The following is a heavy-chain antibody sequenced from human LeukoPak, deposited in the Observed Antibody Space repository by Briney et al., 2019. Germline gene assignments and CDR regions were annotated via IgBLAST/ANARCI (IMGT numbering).Heavy chain of an antibody. CDR1: GFTFSSYW. V-gene: IGHV3-7*01. J-gene: IGHJ4*02. Sequence: PGGSLRLSCAASGFTFSSYWMSWVRQAPGKGLEWVANIKQDGSEKYYVDSVKGRFTISRDNAKNSLYLQMNSLRAEDTAVYYCARFNSDYGDYDYFVYWGQGTLVTVSS. D-gene: IGHD4-17*01. CDR2: IKQDGSEK. CDR3: ARFNSDYGDYDYFVY.